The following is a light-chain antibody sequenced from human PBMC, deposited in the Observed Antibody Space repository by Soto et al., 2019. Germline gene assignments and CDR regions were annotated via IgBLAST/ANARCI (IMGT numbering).Light chain of an antibody. CDR3: HQYDSSPPSYT. CDR1: QSLTSTY. CDR2: GAS. Sequence: EIVLTQSPGTLSLSPGERATLSCRASQSLTSTYLAWYQQKPGQAPRLLIYGASSRATGIPDRFSGSGSGTAFTLTISSLEPEDFAVYYCHQYDSSPPSYTFGPGTKLQIK. V-gene: IGKV3-20*01. J-gene: IGKJ2*01.